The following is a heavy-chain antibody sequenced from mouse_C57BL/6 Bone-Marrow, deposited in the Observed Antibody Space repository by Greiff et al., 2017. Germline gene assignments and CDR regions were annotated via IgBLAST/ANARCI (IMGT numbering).Heavy chain of an antibody. J-gene: IGHJ4*01. V-gene: IGHV5-9*01. CDR3: ARDTTVVAPYYAMDY. D-gene: IGHD1-1*01. CDR2: ISGGGGNT. CDR1: GFTFSSYT. Sequence: EVMLVESGGGLVKPGGSLKLSCAASGFTFSSYTMSWVRQTPEKRLEWVATISGGGGNTYYPDSVKGRFTISRDNAKNTLYLQMSSLRSEDTALYYCARDTTVVAPYYAMDYWGQGTSVTVSS.